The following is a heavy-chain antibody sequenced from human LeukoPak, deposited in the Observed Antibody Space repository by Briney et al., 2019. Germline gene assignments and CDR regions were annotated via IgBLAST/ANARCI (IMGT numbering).Heavy chain of an antibody. CDR1: GGSVSSYS. D-gene: IGHD3-10*01. V-gene: IGHV4-34*01. CDR2: INPVGLT. J-gene: IGHJ5*02. CDR3: ARGWGSAMMRGLAGDS. Sequence: SETLSLTCGVSGGSVSSYSWSWIRQPPGKGLEWIGEINPVGLTNYNPSLKSRVTISADTSKSQFSLHVTSVTAAGTAMYYCARGWGSAMMRGLAGDSWGQGTLVTVSS.